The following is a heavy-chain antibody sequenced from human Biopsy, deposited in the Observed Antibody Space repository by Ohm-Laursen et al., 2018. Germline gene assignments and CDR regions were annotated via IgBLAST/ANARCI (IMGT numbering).Heavy chain of an antibody. V-gene: IGHV3-74*03. Sequence: SLRLSCAAPGFTFSSYCMHWVRHAPGKGLVWVARINSDGSYTTNVDSVKGRFTISRDNAKNTLFLQMNSLSTEDTAVYYCVGFGINWGLSYWGQGSLVTVAS. CDR2: INSDGSYT. CDR3: VGFGINWGLSY. J-gene: IGHJ4*02. D-gene: IGHD7-27*01. CDR1: GFTFSSYC.